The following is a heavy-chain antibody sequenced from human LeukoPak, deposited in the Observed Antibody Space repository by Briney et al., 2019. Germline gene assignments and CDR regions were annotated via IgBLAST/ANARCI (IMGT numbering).Heavy chain of an antibody. CDR2: NVVGRCNT. CDR3: AADVSGTQVFAY. CDR1: GFTFTSSA. J-gene: IGHJ4*02. Sequence: SVRVSCKPSGFTFTSSAMQCGRRARGQRGEGIGWNVVGRCNTKYAQKFQERVTITRDMSNSTAYMQLSSPRTEETAVYYCAADVSGTQVFAYWGQGTPVTVSS. V-gene: IGHV1-58*02. D-gene: IGHD1-1*01.